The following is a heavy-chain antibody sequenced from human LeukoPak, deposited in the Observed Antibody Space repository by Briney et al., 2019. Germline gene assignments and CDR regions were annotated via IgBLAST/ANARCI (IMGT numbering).Heavy chain of an antibody. V-gene: IGHV3-23*01. CDR2: ISGSGGST. D-gene: IGHD6-19*01. Sequence: PGGSLRLSCAASGFTFSSYSMNWVRQAPGKGLEWVSAISGSGGSTYYADSVKGRFTISRDNSKNTLYLQMNSLRAEDTAVYYCAKAAVAGYYFDHWGQGTLVTVSS. J-gene: IGHJ4*02. CDR3: AKAAVAGYYFDH. CDR1: GFTFSSYS.